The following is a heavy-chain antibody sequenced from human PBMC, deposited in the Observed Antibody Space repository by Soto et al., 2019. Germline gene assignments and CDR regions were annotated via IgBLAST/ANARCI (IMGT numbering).Heavy chain of an antibody. CDR3: ARVGVAARRRPNWFDP. J-gene: IGHJ5*02. CDR1: GGSFSGYY. D-gene: IGHD6-6*01. CDR2: INHSGST. V-gene: IGHV4-34*01. Sequence: SETLSLTCAVYGGSFSGYYWSWIRQPPGKGLEWVGEINHSGSTNYNPSLKSRVTISVDTSKNQFSLKLSSVTAADTAVYYCARVGVAARRRPNWFDPWGQGTLVTVSS.